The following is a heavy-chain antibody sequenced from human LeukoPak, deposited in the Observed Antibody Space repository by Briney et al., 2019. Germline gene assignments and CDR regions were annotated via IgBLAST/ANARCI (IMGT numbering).Heavy chain of an antibody. CDR2: ISSSGTYI. CDR3: ARDVVAAGTLVGMDV. V-gene: IGHV3-21*01. J-gene: IGHJ6*02. CDR1: GFTFNAYG. D-gene: IGHD6-13*01. Sequence: GGSLRLSCAASGFTFNAYGMNWVRQAPGKGREWVSCISSSGTYIYYADSVKGRFTISRDNAKNSLYLQMNSLRAEDTAVYYCARDVVAAGTLVGMDVWGQGTTVTVSS.